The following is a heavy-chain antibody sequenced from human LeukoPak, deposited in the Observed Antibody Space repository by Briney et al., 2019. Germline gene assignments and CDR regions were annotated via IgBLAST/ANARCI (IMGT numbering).Heavy chain of an antibody. CDR2: VSPHNGDT. CDR3: LRHYYEYVAFDM. CDR1: GYTFTDYN. J-gene: IGHJ3*02. V-gene: IGHV1-8*01. D-gene: IGHD3-22*01. Sequence: ASVKVSCKASGYTFTDYNINWVRQAPGRGLEYVGYVSPHNGDTGYAQTFQGRVTMTRDMSIYTAYMELSSLRSEDTAVYYCLRHYYEYVAFDMWGQGTMVIVSS.